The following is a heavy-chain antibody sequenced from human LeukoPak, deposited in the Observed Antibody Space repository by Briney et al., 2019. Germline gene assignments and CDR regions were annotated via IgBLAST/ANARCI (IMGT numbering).Heavy chain of an antibody. Sequence: PGGSLRLSCAASGFTFSSYWMSWVRQAPGKGLEWVANIKSDGSEKYYVDSVKGRFTISRDNAQDSLYLQMNTLRVEDTAVYYCARDRPLSGSYLRVNYFGLDVWGQGTLVTVSS. CDR1: GFTFSSYW. CDR3: ARDRPLSGSYLRVNYFGLDV. CDR2: IKSDGSEK. D-gene: IGHD1-26*01. J-gene: IGHJ6*02. V-gene: IGHV3-7*03.